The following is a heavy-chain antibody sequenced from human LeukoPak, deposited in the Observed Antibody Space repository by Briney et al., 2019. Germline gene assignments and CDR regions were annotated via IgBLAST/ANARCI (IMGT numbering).Heavy chain of an antibody. J-gene: IGHJ3*02. D-gene: IGHD2-2*01. CDR3: ARESVVPAAIGAFDI. V-gene: IGHV4-59*01. Sequence: PSETLSLTCTVSGGSISSYYWSWIRQPPGKGLEWIGYIFYSGSANYHPSLKSRVTISVDTSENQFSLKLSSVTAADTAVYYCARESVVPAAIGAFDIWGQGTMVTVSS. CDR1: GGSISSYY. CDR2: IFYSGSA.